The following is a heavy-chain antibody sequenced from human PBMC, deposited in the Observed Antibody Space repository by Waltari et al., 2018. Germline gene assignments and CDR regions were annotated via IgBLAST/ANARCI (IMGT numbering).Heavy chain of an antibody. CDR1: GGSFGVSS. Sequence: QVQLQQWGAGRLKPSETLSPTCAAYGGSFGVSSWGWFGQPPGKGLEWIGEINHSGSTNYNPSLKSRVTISVDTSKNQFSLKLSSVTAADTAVYYCARGQIVVVTATNAPFDYWGQGTLVTVSS. D-gene: IGHD2-21*02. V-gene: IGHV4-34*01. CDR2: INHSGST. CDR3: ARGQIVVVTATNAPFDY. J-gene: IGHJ4*02.